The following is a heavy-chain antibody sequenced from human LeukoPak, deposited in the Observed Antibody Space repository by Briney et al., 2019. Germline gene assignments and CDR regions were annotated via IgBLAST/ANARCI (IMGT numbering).Heavy chain of an antibody. Sequence: GGSLRLSCAVSGFSFTNFWMSWVRQAPGRGLEWVANIHPEGNEKNHVESVKGRSTISRDNTKNLLFLQMNGLRVEDTAVYYCARGDAFSGDHWGQGTLVTVSS. CDR2: IHPEGNEK. CDR1: GFSFTNFW. J-gene: IGHJ4*02. CDR3: ARGDAFSGDH. V-gene: IGHV3-7*04.